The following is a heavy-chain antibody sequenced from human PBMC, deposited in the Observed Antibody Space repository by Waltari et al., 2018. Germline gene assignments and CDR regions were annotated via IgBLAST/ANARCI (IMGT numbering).Heavy chain of an antibody. D-gene: IGHD3-3*01. CDR1: GGSFSGYC. CDR2: INHSGRP. CDR3: ARFRGIWRGRNLDY. J-gene: IGHJ4*02. Sequence: QVQLQQWGAGLLKPSETLSLTCAVYGGSFSGYCWSWIRQPPGKGREWSGEINHSGRPNHNPSLKSRVTISVDTSKNQFSLKLSSVTAADTAVYYCARFRGIWRGRNLDYWGQGTLVTVSS. V-gene: IGHV4-34*01.